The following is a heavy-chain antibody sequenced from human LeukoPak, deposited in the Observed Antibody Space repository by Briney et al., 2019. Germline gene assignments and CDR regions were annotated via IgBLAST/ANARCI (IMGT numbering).Heavy chain of an antibody. CDR2: IYHSGRT. D-gene: IGHD3-3*01. Sequence: SETLSLTCAVSGYSISSGYYWGWIRQPPGKGLEWIGSIYHSGRTYYNPSLKSRVTISVDTSKNQFSLKLSSVTAADTAVYYCARNLYYDFWSGYCNWGQGTLVTVSS. J-gene: IGHJ4*02. CDR1: GYSISSGYY. V-gene: IGHV4-38-2*01. CDR3: ARNLYYDFWSGYCN.